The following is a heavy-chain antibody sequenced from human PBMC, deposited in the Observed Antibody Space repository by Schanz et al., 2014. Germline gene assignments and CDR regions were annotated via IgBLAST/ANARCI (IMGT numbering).Heavy chain of an antibody. V-gene: IGHV3-23*04. J-gene: IGHJ6*02. CDR1: GFAFTSNA. D-gene: IGHD3-10*01. CDR2: ISGRGDST. CDR3: ARGHYGLDV. Sequence: EVQLVESGGGLVQPGGSLRLSCAASGFAFTSNAMTWVRQAPGKGLEWVSLISGRGDSTHYADSVKGRFTISRDNAKNSLYLQMNSLRAEDTAVYYCARGHYGLDVWGPGTSVTVSS.